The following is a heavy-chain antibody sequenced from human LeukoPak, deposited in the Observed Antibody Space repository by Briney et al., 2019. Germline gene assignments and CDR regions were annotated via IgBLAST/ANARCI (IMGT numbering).Heavy chain of an antibody. D-gene: IGHD4-17*01. CDR1: GFTFSDYY. V-gene: IGHV3-11*01. J-gene: IGHJ4*02. CDR2: ISGSGGTM. Sequence: GGSLRLSCAASGFTFSDYYMSWIRQAPGKGLEWVSYISGSGGTMYHADSVKGRFTISRDNAKNSLYLQMNSLRAEDTAVYYCAKDGRNAYGDYWGQGPLVTVSS. CDR3: AKDGRNAYGDY.